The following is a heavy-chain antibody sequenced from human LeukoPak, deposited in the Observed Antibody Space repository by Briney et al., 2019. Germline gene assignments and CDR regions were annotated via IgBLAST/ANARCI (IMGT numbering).Heavy chain of an antibody. Sequence: SETLSLTCTVSGGSINSYYWSWIRQPPGMGLEWIGYIYYSGSTNYNPSLKSRVTISVDTSKNQFSLKLSSVTAADTAVYYCAKYLTGGGYSYCNCFDYWGQGTLVTVSS. CDR1: GGSINSYY. CDR3: AKYLTGGGYSYCNCFDY. CDR2: IYYSGST. J-gene: IGHJ4*02. D-gene: IGHD5-18*01. V-gene: IGHV4-59*08.